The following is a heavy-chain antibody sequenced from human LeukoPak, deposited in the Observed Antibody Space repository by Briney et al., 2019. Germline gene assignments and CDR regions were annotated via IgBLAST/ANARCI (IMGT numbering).Heavy chain of an antibody. CDR1: GDSINSSVYY. D-gene: IGHD3-10*01. CDR2: LYYNGYT. Sequence: PSETLSLTCTVTGDSINSSVYYWAWIRQPPGKGLVWIGSLYYNGYTYYNPSLKSRVTMSVDTSKNHFSQKLNSVTAADTAVYYCARQGGDTMVRGVIKDWFDPWGQGTLVTVSS. V-gene: IGHV4-39*01. J-gene: IGHJ5*02. CDR3: ARQGGDTMVRGVIKDWFDP.